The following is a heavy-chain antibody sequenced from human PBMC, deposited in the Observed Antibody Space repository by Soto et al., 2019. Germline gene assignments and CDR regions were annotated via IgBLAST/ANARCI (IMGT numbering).Heavy chain of an antibody. Sequence: QVQLVQSGAEVKKPGASVKVSCKTSGYTFTGYGINWVRQAPGHGLEWMGWISVFNGNTKYGQNIQDRVIMTADTSTSTAYMELRSLRSDDTAVYFCGRDGSGGIIDSWGQGTMLIVSS. J-gene: IGHJ3*01. V-gene: IGHV1-18*01. CDR1: GYTFTGYG. CDR3: GRDGSGGIIDS. CDR2: ISVFNGNT. D-gene: IGHD2-15*01.